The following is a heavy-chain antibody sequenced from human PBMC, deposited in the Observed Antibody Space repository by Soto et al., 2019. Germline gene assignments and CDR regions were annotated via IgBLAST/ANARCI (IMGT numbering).Heavy chain of an antibody. CDR3: ARDYRVLTMVRGVLWAY. CDR1: GYTFTGYY. Sequence: ASVKVSCKASGYTFTGYYMHWVRQAPGQGLEWMGWINPNSGGTNYAQKFQGRVTMTRDTSISTAYMELSRLRSDDTAMYYCARDYRVLTMVRGVLWAYWGQGTLVTVSS. D-gene: IGHD3-10*01. J-gene: IGHJ4*02. CDR2: INPNSGGT. V-gene: IGHV1-2*02.